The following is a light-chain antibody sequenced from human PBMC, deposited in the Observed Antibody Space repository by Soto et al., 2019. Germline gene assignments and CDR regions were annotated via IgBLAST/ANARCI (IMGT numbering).Light chain of an antibody. V-gene: IGLV2-14*01. CDR3: CSYAGSTTRVV. Sequence: QSVLTQPASVSGSPGQSIAISCTGTSSDVVTYKYVSWYQQHPGKAPKLMIYEVSIWPSRVSDRFSGSKSGNTASLTISGLRPEDEAYYYCCSYAGSTTRVVFGGGTKVTVL. CDR2: EVS. CDR1: SSDVVTYKY. J-gene: IGLJ2*01.